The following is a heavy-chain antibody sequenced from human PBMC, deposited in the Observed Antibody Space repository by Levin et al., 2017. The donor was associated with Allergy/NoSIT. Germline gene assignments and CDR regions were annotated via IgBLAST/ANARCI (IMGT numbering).Heavy chain of an antibody. CDR3: ARGGLRPRLGYCSGGSCYAY. D-gene: IGHD2-15*01. Sequence: GASVKVSCKASGYTFTGYYMHWVRQAPGQGLEWMGRINPNSGGTNYAQKFQGRVTMTRDTSISTAYMELSRLRSDDTAVYYCARGGLRPRLGYCSGGSCYAYWGQGTLVTVSS. V-gene: IGHV1-2*06. CDR1: GYTFTGYY. CDR2: INPNSGGT. J-gene: IGHJ4*02.